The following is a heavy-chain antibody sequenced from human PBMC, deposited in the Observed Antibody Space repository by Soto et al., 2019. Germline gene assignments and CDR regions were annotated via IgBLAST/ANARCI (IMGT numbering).Heavy chain of an antibody. J-gene: IGHJ6*02. V-gene: IGHV1-69*13. CDR2: IIPIFGTA. Sequence: GASVKVSCKASGGTFSSYAISWVRQAPGQGLEWMGGIIPIFGTANYAQKFQGRVTITADESTSTAYMELSSLRSEDTAVYYCAREGRGYVYYYYGMDVWGQGTTVTVSS. CDR1: GGTFSSYA. D-gene: IGHD1-1*01. CDR3: AREGRGYVYYYYGMDV.